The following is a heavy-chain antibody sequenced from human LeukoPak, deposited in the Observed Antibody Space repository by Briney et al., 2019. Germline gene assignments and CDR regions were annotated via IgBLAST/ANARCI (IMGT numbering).Heavy chain of an antibody. Sequence: PGGSLRLSCAASGFTFSSYWMHWVRQAPGKGLEWVANINQDGSEEYYVASVKGRFTISRDNAKNSLYLQMTSLRAEDTAVYYCARDGSKSCSGGSCYLNWFDPWGQGTLVTVSS. J-gene: IGHJ5*02. D-gene: IGHD2-15*01. CDR2: INQDGSEE. CDR1: GFTFSSYW. V-gene: IGHV3-7*01. CDR3: ARDGSKSCSGGSCYLNWFDP.